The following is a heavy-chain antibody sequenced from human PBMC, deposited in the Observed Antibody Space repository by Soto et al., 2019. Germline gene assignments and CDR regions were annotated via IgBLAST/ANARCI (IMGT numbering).Heavy chain of an antibody. D-gene: IGHD2-2*02. J-gene: IGHJ4*02. CDR2: IYYSGST. CDR1: GASISTNTYS. CDR3: ATIPATTILTDY. V-gene: IGHV4-39*01. Sequence: PSETLSLTCTVSGASISTNTYSWGWIRQPPGKGLEWIGTIYYSGSTYYNPSLKSRVTISVDTSKNQFSLKLSSVTAADTAVYYCATIPATTILTDYWGQGTLVTVSS.